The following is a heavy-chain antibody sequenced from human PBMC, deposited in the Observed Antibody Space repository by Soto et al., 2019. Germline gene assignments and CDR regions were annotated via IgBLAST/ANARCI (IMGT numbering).Heavy chain of an antibody. D-gene: IGHD3-10*01. CDR3: ARVTLVRGRNTYYFDN. V-gene: IGHV4-30-4*01. J-gene: IGHJ4*02. CDR1: GGSISSGDYY. Sequence: SETLSLTCTVSGGSISSGDYYWSWIRQPPGKGLEWIGYIYQSGSTYYNPSLQSRVTISIDRSKNQFSLNLSSVTAADTAMYYCARVTLVRGRNTYYFDNWGQGTLVTVSS. CDR2: IYQSGST.